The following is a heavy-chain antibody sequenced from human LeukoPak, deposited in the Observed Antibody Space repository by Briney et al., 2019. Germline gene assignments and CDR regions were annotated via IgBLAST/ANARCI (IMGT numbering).Heavy chain of an antibody. Sequence: SETLSLTCTVSGGSISSSSYYWGWIRQPPGKGLEWIGSIYYSGSTYYNPSLKSRVTISVDTSKNQFSLKLSSVTAADTAVYYCAVIADRGIDYWGQGTLVTVSS. D-gene: IGHD6-6*01. CDR2: IYYSGST. CDR1: GGSISSSSYY. V-gene: IGHV4-39*07. J-gene: IGHJ4*02. CDR3: AVIADRGIDY.